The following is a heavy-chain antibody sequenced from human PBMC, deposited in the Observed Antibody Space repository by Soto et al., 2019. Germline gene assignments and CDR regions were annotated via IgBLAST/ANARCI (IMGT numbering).Heavy chain of an antibody. V-gene: IGHV2-70*01. D-gene: IGHD3-9*01. Sequence: SGPTLVNPTQTLTLTCTFSGFSLSTSGMCVSWIRQPPGKALEWLALIDWDDDKYYSTSLKTRLTISKDTSKNQVVLTMTNMDPVDTATYYCARTGTDYDILTGPRYWFDPWGQGTLVTVSS. CDR1: GFSLSTSGMC. J-gene: IGHJ5*02. CDR2: IDWDDDK. CDR3: ARTGTDYDILTGPRYWFDP.